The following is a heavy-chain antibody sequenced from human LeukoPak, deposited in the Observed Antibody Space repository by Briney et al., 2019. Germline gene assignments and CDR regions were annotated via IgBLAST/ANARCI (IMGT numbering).Heavy chain of an antibody. J-gene: IGHJ3*02. Sequence: GESLKISCKGSGYSFTSFWIAWVRQRPGKGLEWMGIIYPGDSDLRYSPSFQGQVTISADKSTSTAYLQWSSLKASDTAMYYCASRYQLLYANAFDIWGQGTMVTVSS. CDR1: GYSFTSFW. CDR3: ASRYQLLYANAFDI. D-gene: IGHD2-2*02. V-gene: IGHV5-51*01. CDR2: IYPGDSDL.